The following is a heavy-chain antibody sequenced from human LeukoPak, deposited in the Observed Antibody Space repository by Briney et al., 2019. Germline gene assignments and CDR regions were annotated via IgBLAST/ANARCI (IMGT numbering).Heavy chain of an antibody. CDR1: GGSVSSSY. J-gene: IGHJ6*03. CDR2: IHSSSST. V-gene: IGHV4-4*07. CDR3: AREDGSSWKYYYYYYMDV. D-gene: IGHD6-13*01. Sequence: KSSETLSLTCTVSGGSVSSSYWSWIRQPAGMRLEWIGRIHSSSSTNYNPSLKSRVTMSLDTSKNQFSLRLSSVTAADTAVYYCAREDGSSWKYYYYYYMDVWGKGTTVTVSS.